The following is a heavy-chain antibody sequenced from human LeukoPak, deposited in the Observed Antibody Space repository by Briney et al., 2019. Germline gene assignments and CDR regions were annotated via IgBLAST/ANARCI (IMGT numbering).Heavy chain of an antibody. V-gene: IGHV1-18*01. J-gene: IGHJ4*02. CDR2: ISAYNGNT. CDR1: GGTFSSYA. Sequence: ASVKVSCKASGGTFSSYAISWVRQAPGQGLEWMGWISAYNGNTNYAQKLQGRVTMTTDTSTSTAYMELRSLRSDDTAVYYCARSPYTVLLDYWGQGALVTVSS. D-gene: IGHD2/OR15-2a*01. CDR3: ARSPYTVLLDY.